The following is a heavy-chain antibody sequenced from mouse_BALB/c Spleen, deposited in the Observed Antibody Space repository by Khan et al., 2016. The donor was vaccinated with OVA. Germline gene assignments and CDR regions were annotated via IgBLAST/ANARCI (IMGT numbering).Heavy chain of an antibody. CDR1: GYTFTDYA. D-gene: IGHD2-3*01. J-gene: IGHJ2*01. V-gene: IGHV1S137*01. CDR3: ERAACAGYYDY. Sequence: QVQLQQSGPELVRPGVSVKISCKGSGYTFTDYAMHWVKQSPAKSLEWIGLISTYSGNTNYNQKFKGKATMTVDKSSSTAYMELTRLTSEDTAIYYCERAACAGYYDYWGQGTTLTVSS. CDR2: ISTYSGNT.